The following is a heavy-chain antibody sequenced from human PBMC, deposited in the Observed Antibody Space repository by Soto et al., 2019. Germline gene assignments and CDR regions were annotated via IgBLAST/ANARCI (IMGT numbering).Heavy chain of an antibody. CDR3: ERAIPQVVADPFDY. D-gene: IGHD3-22*01. Sequence: ASVKVSCKASGYAVTSYDINWVRQATGQGLEWMGWMNPNSGNTGYAQKFQGRVTMTRNTSISTAYMELSSLRSEDKAVYYCERAIPQVVADPFDYWGQGTRVTVSS. CDR2: MNPNSGNT. CDR1: GYAVTSYD. V-gene: IGHV1-8*01. J-gene: IGHJ4*02.